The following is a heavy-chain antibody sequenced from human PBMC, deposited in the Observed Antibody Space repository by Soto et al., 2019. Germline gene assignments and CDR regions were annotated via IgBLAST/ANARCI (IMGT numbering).Heavy chain of an antibody. Sequence: QVQLQESGPGLVKPSQTLSLTCTVSGGSISTGGYSWTWIRQHPGKGLEWIGYIYYSGRTYYNPSLKSLTTIAVETSNTPFSLKLSSVTSADTAVYYCARVLSVTLFDNWGQGTLVTVSS. CDR1: GGSISTGGYS. D-gene: IGHD4-17*01. V-gene: IGHV4-31*01. CDR2: IYYSGRT. CDR3: ARVLSVTLFDN. J-gene: IGHJ4*02.